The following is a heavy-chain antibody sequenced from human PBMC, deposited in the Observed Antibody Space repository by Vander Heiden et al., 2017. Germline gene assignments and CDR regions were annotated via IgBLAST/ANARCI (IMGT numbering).Heavy chain of an antibody. D-gene: IGHD3-3*01. CDR3: AECVEGLRFSEWLPYSMAV. Sequence: EVQLLESGGGLVQPGGSLRLSCAASGFPFSSYPMSWVRQAPGKGLEWVSTISGSGGSTYYADSVKGRFTISRDNSKNTLYLQMNSLRAEDTAVYYCAECVEGLRFSEWLPYSMAVWGQGTTVTVSS. J-gene: IGHJ6*02. CDR2: ISGSGGST. V-gene: IGHV3-23*01. CDR1: GFPFSSYP.